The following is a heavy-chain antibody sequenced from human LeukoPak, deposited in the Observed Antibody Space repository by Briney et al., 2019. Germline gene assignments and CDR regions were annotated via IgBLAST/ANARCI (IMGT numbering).Heavy chain of an antibody. V-gene: IGHV1-69*04. J-gene: IGHJ4*02. Sequence: ASVKVSCKASGGTFSSYAISWVRQAPGQGLEWMGRIIPILGTANYAQKFQGRVTITADKSTSTAYMELSSLRSEDTAVYYCARTYYYDSSGYYYNYWGQGTLVTVSS. CDR3: ARTYYYDSSGYYYNY. CDR2: IIPILGTA. D-gene: IGHD3-22*01. CDR1: GGTFSSYA.